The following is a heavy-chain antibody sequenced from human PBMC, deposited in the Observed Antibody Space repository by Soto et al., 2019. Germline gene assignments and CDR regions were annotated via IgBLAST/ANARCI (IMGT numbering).Heavy chain of an antibody. CDR2: IIPIFGTA. Sequence: QVQLVQSGAEVKKPGSSVKVSCKASGGTFSSYAISWVRQAPGQGLEWMGGIIPIFGTANYAQKFQGRVTITADESTSTAYMERSSLRSEDTAVYYCARMPTAYCGGDCYNWFDPWGQGTLVTVSS. CDR1: GGTFSSYA. V-gene: IGHV1-69*01. D-gene: IGHD2-21*02. CDR3: ARMPTAYCGGDCYNWFDP. J-gene: IGHJ5*02.